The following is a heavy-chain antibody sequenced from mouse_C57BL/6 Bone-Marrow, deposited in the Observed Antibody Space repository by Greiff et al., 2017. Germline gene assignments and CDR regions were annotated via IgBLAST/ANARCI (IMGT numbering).Heavy chain of an antibody. CDR1: GYTFTSSG. D-gene: IGHD3-1*01. V-gene: IGHV1-81*01. J-gene: IGHJ4*01. CDR3: ARGAPDAMDY. Sequence: QVQLQQSGAELARPGASVKLSCKASGYTFTSSGISWVKQRTGQGLEWIGEIYPRSGNTYYNEKFKGQATLTADKSSSTAYMELRSLTSEDSAVYFCARGAPDAMDYWGQGTSVTVSS. CDR2: IYPRSGNT.